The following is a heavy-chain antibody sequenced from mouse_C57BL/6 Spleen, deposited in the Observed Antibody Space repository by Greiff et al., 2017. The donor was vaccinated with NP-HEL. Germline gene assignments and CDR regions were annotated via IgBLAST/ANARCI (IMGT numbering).Heavy chain of an antibody. Sequence: QVQLQQSGAELVRPGASVKLSCKASGYTFTDYYINWVKQRPGQGLEWIARIYPGSGNTYYNEKFKGKATLTAEKSSSTAYMQLSSLTSEDSAVYFCARDYYGSEGFFAYWGQGTLVTVSA. CDR3: ARDYYGSEGFFAY. CDR1: GYTFTDYY. CDR2: IYPGSGNT. V-gene: IGHV1-76*01. D-gene: IGHD1-1*01. J-gene: IGHJ3*01.